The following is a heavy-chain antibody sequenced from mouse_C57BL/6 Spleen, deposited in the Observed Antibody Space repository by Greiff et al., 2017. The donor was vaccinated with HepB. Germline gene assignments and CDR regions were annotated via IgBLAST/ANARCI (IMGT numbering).Heavy chain of an antibody. CDR3: TTTTVVGYDVDY. Sequence: EVKLVESGAELVRPGASVKLSCTASGFNIKDDYMHWVKQRPEQGLEWIGWIDPENGDTEYASKFQGKATITADTSSNTAYLQLSSLTSEDTAVYYCTTTTVVGYDVDYWGQGTSVTVSS. D-gene: IGHD1-1*01. V-gene: IGHV14-4*01. CDR1: GFNIKDDY. CDR2: IDPENGDT. J-gene: IGHJ4*01.